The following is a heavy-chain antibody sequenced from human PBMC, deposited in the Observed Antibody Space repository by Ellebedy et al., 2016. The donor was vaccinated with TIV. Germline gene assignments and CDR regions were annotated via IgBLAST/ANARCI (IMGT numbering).Heavy chain of an antibody. CDR2: INPNSGGT. Sequence: ASVKVSXXASGYTFTGYYMHWVRQAPGQGLEWMGWINPNSGGTNYAQKFQGWVTMTRDTSISTAYMELSRLRSDDTAVYYCARDRMIRLWSGYYTSRDWDGMDVWGQGTTVTVSS. CDR3: ARDRMIRLWSGYYTSRDWDGMDV. V-gene: IGHV1-2*04. D-gene: IGHD3-3*01. J-gene: IGHJ6*02. CDR1: GYTFTGYY.